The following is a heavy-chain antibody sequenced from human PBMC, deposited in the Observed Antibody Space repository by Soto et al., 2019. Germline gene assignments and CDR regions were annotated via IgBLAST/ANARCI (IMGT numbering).Heavy chain of an antibody. CDR3: AKDAIWFGELPPFD. CDR2: ISYDGSNK. CDR1: GFTFSSYG. V-gene: IGHV3-30*18. D-gene: IGHD3-10*01. Sequence: GGSLRLSCAASGFTFSSYGMHWVRQAPGKGLEWVAVISYDGSNKYYADSVKGRFTISRDNSKNTLYLQMNSLRAEDTAVYYCAKDAIWFGELPPFDWGQGTLVTVSS. J-gene: IGHJ4*02.